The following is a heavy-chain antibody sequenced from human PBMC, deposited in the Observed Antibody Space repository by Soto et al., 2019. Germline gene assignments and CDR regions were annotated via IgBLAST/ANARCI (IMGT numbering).Heavy chain of an antibody. CDR2: INPDTGGT. V-gene: IGHV1-2*07. J-gene: IGHJ4*02. CDR3: TRKVRDYNFDH. CDR1: GYIFSGYY. D-gene: IGHD4-17*01. Sequence: ASVQVSCKASGYIFSGYYMHWVRQAPGQGLEWMGWINPDTGGTKYAHKFQDRVTMTRDTSISTAYMEVSGLRYDDTAVYYCTRKVRDYNFDHWGQGTPVTVSS.